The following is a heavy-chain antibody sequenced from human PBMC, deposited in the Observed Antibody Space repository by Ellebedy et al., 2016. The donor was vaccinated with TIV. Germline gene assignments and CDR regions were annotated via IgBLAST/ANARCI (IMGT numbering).Heavy chain of an antibody. CDR3: ARGWFGSGMGV. J-gene: IGHJ6*02. D-gene: IGHD3-10*01. Sequence: SQTLSLTCVISGDSVSPDIGWNWIRQSPSRGLEWLGRTYYRSKWNNDYAVSLKSRITINPDTSKNLFSLQLNSGTPEDTAVYYCARGWFGSGMGVWGQGTTVTVSS. CDR2: TYYRSKWNN. CDR1: GDSVSPDIG. V-gene: IGHV6-1*01.